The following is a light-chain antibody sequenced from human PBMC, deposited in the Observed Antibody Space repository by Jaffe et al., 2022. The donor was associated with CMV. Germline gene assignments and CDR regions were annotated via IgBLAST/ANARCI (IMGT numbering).Light chain of an antibody. V-gene: IGKV1-17*03. CDR2: SAF. J-gene: IGKJ1*01. Sequence: DIQMTQSPSALSASVGDRVTISCRASQDINHFLAWFQQKPGKAPKRLIYSAFSLDIGVPPRFSGSGSGTEFTLTISSLQPEDYATYYCLQHFNYPWAFGQGTKVEIK. CDR1: QDINHF. CDR3: LQHFNYPWA.